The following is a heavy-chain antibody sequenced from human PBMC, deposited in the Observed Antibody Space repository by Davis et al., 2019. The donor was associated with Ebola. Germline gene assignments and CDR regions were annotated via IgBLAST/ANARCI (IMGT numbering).Heavy chain of an antibody. Sequence: GESLKISCAASGFTFSSYAMHWVRQAPGKGLEWVAVIWYDGSNKYYADSVKGRFTISRDNAKNSLYLQMNSLRAEDTAVYYCARGIGWERPYYFDYWGQGTLVTVSS. V-gene: IGHV3-33*08. CDR1: GFTFSSYA. CDR2: IWYDGSNK. CDR3: ARGIGWERPYYFDY. D-gene: IGHD1-26*01. J-gene: IGHJ4*02.